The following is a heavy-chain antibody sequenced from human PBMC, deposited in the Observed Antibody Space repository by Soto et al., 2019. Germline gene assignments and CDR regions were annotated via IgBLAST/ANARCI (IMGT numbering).Heavy chain of an antibody. J-gene: IGHJ5*02. D-gene: IGHD2-15*01. CDR1: GGSISSGGYY. Sequence: PSETLSVTCTVSGGSISSGGYYWSWIRQHPGKGLEWIGYIYYSGSTYYNPSLKSRVTISVDTSKNQFSLKLSSVTAADTAVYYCVRSDCRDDVSCNWFDPWGQGTLVTVSS. CDR3: VRSDCRDDVSCNWFDP. CDR2: IYYSGST. V-gene: IGHV4-31*03.